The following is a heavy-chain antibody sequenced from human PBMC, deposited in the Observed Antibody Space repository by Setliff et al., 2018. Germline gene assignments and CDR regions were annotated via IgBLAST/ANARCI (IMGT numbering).Heavy chain of an antibody. CDR2: IIPIFSTT. D-gene: IGHD6-19*01. CDR3: ARDRWAVAGTGKFDY. CDR1: GRTFSNYA. J-gene: IGHJ4*02. Sequence: GASVKVSCKASGRTFSNYAITWVRQAPGQGLEWMGGIIPIFSTTNYAQKLQGRVTFIMDESTSTGYMELSSLRSEDTAVYYCARDRWAVAGTGKFDYWGQGTLVTVSS. V-gene: IGHV1-69*05.